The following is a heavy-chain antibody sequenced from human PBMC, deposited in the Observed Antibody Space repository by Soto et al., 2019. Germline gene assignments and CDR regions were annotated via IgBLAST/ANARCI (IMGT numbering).Heavy chain of an antibody. CDR3: AGGGAGSGPFTWELPDH. V-gene: IGHV1-45*02. CDR1: GNTFTYRY. D-gene: IGHD1-26*01. Sequence: ASVKVSCKALGNTFTYRYLHWVRQAPDKALEWMGWITPFSGDVHYAQKFQERVTITRDRSMNTAYMQMSSLRSEDTAMYFCAGGGAGSGPFTWELPDHWGQGTLVTVSS. J-gene: IGHJ4*02. CDR2: ITPFSGDV.